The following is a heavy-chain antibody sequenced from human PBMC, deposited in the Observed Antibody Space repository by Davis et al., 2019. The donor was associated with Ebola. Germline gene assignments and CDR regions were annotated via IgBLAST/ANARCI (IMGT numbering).Heavy chain of an antibody. CDR1: GGSFSGYY. CDR3: ARGQIYYGSGSYYHFDY. Sequence: PSETLSLTCAVYGGSFSGYYWSWIRQPPGKGLEWIGEINHSGSTNYNPSLKSRVTISVDTSKNQFSLKLSSVTAAETAVYYCARGQIYYGSGSYYHFDYWGQGTLVTVSS. J-gene: IGHJ4*02. CDR2: INHSGST. V-gene: IGHV4-34*01. D-gene: IGHD3-10*01.